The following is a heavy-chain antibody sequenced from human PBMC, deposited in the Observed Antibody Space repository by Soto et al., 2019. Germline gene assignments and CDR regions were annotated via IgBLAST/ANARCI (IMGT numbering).Heavy chain of an antibody. V-gene: IGHV1-46*01. CDR3: ASWFRGGMDV. D-gene: IGHD3-10*01. CDR2: INPSGGST. Sequence: ASVKVSCKASGYTFTSYYMHWVRQAPGQGLEWMGIINPSGGSTSYAQKFQGRVTMTRDTSTSTAYMELRSLRSDDTAVYYCASWFRGGMDVWGKGTTVTVSS. J-gene: IGHJ6*03. CDR1: GYTFTSYY.